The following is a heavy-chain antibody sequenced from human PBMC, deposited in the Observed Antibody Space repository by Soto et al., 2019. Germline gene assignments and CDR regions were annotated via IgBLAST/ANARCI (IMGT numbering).Heavy chain of an antibody. D-gene: IGHD3-22*01. CDR3: ARGYESSRRYLPLVDY. Sequence: QVQLQQWGAGLLKPSETLSLRCVVNSGSFSGYYWTWIRQTPGKGLEWLGEISHSGSTNYNPSLMSRVTISADTTKKQFSLGLSFVTAADTALYFCARGYESSRRYLPLVDYWGQGTLVTVSS. V-gene: IGHV4-34*01. J-gene: IGHJ4*02. CDR2: ISHSGST. CDR1: SGSFSGYY.